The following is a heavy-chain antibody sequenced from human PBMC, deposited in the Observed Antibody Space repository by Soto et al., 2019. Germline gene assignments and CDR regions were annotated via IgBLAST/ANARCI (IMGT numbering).Heavy chain of an antibody. CDR3: AKDPHCSSTSCLNWFDP. D-gene: IGHD2-2*01. CDR2: ISGSGGST. Sequence: GGSLRLSCAASGFTFSSYAMSWVRQAPGKGLEWVSAISGSGGSTYYADSVKGRFTISRDNSKNTLYLQMKSLRAEDTAVYYCAKDPHCSSTSCLNWFDPWGQGTLVTVSS. CDR1: GFTFSSYA. J-gene: IGHJ5*02. V-gene: IGHV3-23*01.